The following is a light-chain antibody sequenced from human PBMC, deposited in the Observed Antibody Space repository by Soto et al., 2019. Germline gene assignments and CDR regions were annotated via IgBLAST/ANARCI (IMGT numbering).Light chain of an antibody. V-gene: IGLV2-14*01. CDR3: SSYTSSTTVV. J-gene: IGLJ2*01. CDR1: SSDVGVYKY. CDR2: EVS. Sequence: QSALTQPASVSGSPGQSITISCTGTSSDVGVYKYVSWYQQHPGRAPKLMIYEVSNRPSRVSNRFSGSKSGNTASLTISGLQAEDEADYYCSSYTSSTTVVFGGGTQLTVL.